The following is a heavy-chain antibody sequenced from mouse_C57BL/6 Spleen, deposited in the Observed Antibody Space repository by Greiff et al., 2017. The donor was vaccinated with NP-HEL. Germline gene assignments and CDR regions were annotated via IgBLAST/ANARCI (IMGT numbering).Heavy chain of an antibody. V-gene: IGHV2-2*01. J-gene: IGHJ4*01. CDR3: ATAGTSYYAMDY. D-gene: IGHD4-1*01. CDR1: GFSLTSYG. Sequence: VMLVESGPGLVQPSQSLSITCTVSGFSLTSYGVHWVRQSPGKGLEWLGVIWSGGSTDYNAAFISRLSISKDNSKSQVFFKMNSLQADDTAIYYCATAGTSYYAMDYWGQGTSVTVSS. CDR2: IWSGGST.